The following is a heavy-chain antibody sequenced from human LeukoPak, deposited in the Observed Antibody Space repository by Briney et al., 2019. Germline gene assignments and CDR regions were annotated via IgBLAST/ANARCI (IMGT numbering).Heavy chain of an antibody. CDR2: ISWNSGSI. V-gene: IGHV3-9*01. CDR1: GFTFDDYA. CDR3: AKSNRGEHGNVNAFDI. J-gene: IGHJ3*02. D-gene: IGHD2/OR15-2a*01. Sequence: GRSLRLSCAASGFTFDDYAMHWVRQAPGKGLEWVSGISWNSGSIGYADSVKGRFTISRDNAKNSLYLQINSLRAEDTALYYCAKSNRGEHGNVNAFDIWGQGTMVTVSS.